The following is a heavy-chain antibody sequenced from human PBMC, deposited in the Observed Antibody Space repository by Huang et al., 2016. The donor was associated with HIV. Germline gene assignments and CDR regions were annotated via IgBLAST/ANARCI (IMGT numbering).Heavy chain of an antibody. CDR1: GDSFTSLP. CDR2: LVPRLGSA. V-gene: IGHV1-69*01. Sequence: QVHLVQSGAEVKKPGSSVKVSCKASGDSFTSLPINWVRQAPGQGLEWVGGLVPRLGSATDAQKIGGRGTISADESSSTSYMEVSRLRSDDTAMYYCATSTPMLGESGGWSGKVVITENVPYVDWGQGTLVTVSS. J-gene: IGHJ4*02. CDR3: ATSTPMLGESGGWSGKVVITENVPYVD. D-gene: IGHD3-22*01.